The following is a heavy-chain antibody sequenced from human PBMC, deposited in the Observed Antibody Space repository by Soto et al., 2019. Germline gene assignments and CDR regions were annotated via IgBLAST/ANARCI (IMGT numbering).Heavy chain of an antibody. CDR2: LYSSGST. J-gene: IGHJ6*01. CDR3: VRDCSGGGCYSDYGMDV. D-gene: IGHD2-15*01. V-gene: IGHV4-4*07. CDR1: GDSIRDFY. Sequence: SETLSLTFTVSGDSIRDFYWNWLRQPAGKGLEFIGRLYSSGSTDYNPSLKSRVTMSVDRSNNQFSLKLTSVTAADTAVYYCVRDCSGGGCYSDYGMDVWGPGTTVTVS.